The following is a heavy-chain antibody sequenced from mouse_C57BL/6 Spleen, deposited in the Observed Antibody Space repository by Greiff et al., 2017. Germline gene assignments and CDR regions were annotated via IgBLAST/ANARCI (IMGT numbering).Heavy chain of an antibody. CDR2: IRSKSNNYAT. D-gene: IGHD1-1*01. J-gene: IGHJ4*01. CDR3: VSQLRGYAMDY. Sequence: EVKLMESGGGLVQPKGSLKLSCAASGFSFNTYAMNWVRQAPGKGLEWVARIRSKSNNYATYYADSVKDRFTISRDDSESMLYLQMNNLKTEDTAMYYCVSQLRGYAMDYWGQGTSVTVSS. V-gene: IGHV10-1*01. CDR1: GFSFNTYA.